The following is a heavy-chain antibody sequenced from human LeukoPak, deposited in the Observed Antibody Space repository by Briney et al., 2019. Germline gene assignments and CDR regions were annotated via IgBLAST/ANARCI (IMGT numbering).Heavy chain of an antibody. D-gene: IGHD6-13*01. Sequence: PSETLPLTCTVSGGSISSGGYYWSWSRQHPGKGLEWIGYIYYSGSTYYNPSLKSRVIISVDTSKNQFSLKLSSVTAADTAVYYCARSVVAAAGNDYWGQGTLVTVSS. CDR3: ARSVVAAAGNDY. CDR1: GGSISSGGYY. CDR2: IYYSGST. J-gene: IGHJ4*02. V-gene: IGHV4-31*03.